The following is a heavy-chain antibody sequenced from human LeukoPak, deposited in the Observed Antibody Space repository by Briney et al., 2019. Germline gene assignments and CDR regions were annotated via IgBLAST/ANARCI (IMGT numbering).Heavy chain of an antibody. D-gene: IGHD3-3*01. CDR3: AKRSTIFGVVIVTAYFDY. J-gene: IGHJ4*02. V-gene: IGHV3-23*01. Sequence: GGSLRLSCAASGFTFSSYGRSWVRQAPGKGLEWVSAISGSGGSTDYADSVKGRLTISRDNAKKTVYVEMKSVRGEDTAVYYCAKRSTIFGVVIVTAYFDYWGQGTLVTVSS. CDR2: ISGSGGST. CDR1: GFTFSSYG.